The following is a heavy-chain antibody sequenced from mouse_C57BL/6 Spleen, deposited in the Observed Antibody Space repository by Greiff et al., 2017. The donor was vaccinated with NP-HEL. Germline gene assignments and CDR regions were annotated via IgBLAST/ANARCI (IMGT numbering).Heavy chain of an antibody. D-gene: IGHD1-1*01. CDR2: IYPGDGDT. CDR1: GYAFSSSW. V-gene: IGHV1-82*01. J-gene: IGHJ2*01. Sequence: VQLQQSGPELVKPGASVKISCKASGYAFSSSWMNWVKQRPGKGLEWIGRIYPGDGDTNYNGKFKGKATLTADKSSSTAYMQLSSLTSEDSAVYFCARKVTTVVESSYFDYWGQGTTLTVSP. CDR3: ARKVTTVVESSYFDY.